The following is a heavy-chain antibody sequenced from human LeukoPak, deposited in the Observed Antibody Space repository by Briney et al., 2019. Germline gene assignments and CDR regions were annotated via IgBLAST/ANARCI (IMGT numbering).Heavy chain of an antibody. V-gene: IGHV4-59*01. CDR1: GGSISSYY. J-gene: IGHJ6*02. Sequence: PSETLSLTCTVSGGSISSYYWSWIRQPPGKGLEWIGYIYYSGSTSYNPSLKSRVTISVDTSKNQFSLKLSSVTAADTAVYYCARTPYSSSGYGMDVWGQGTTVTVSS. CDR2: IYYSGST. D-gene: IGHD6-13*01. CDR3: ARTPYSSSGYGMDV.